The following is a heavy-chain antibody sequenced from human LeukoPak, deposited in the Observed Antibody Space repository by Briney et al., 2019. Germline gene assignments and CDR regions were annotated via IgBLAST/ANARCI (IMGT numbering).Heavy chain of an antibody. CDR1: GFTFSSYS. D-gene: IGHD3-22*01. CDR2: ISSSSSYI. CDR3: ARAPSTARNYYDSSGYPRAFDI. Sequence: GGSLRLSCAASGFTFSSYSMNWVRQAPGKGLEWVSSISSSSSYIYYADSVKGRFTISRDNSKNTLYLQMNSLRAEDTAVYYCARAPSTARNYYDSSGYPRAFDIWGQGTMVTVSS. J-gene: IGHJ3*02. V-gene: IGHV3-21*04.